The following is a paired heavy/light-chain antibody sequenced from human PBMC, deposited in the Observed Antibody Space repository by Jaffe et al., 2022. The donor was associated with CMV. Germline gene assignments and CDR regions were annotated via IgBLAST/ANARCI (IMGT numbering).Light chain of an antibody. CDR2: DVS. CDR3: SSYTSSSTSV. CDR1: SSDVGGYNY. Sequence: QSALTQPASVSGSPGQSITISCTGTSSDVGGYNYVSWYQQHPGKAPKLMIYDVSNRPSGVSNRFSGSKSGNTASLTISGLQAEDEADYYCSSYTSSSTSVFGGGTKLTVL. V-gene: IGLV2-14*03. J-gene: IGLJ3*02.
Heavy chain of an antibody. V-gene: IGHV3-23*04. D-gene: IGHD6-13*01. J-gene: IGHJ3*02. CDR1: GFTFSTYA. CDR2: ISGGGSST. CDR3: AKDVYSSSRSYAFDI. Sequence: EVQLVESGGGLVQPGGSLRLSCAVSGFTFSTYAMNWVRQAPGKGLEWVSIISGGGSSTYYADSVKGRFTISRDNSKNTLYLQMNSLRAEDTAVYYCAKDVYSSSRSYAFDIWGQGTMVTVSS.